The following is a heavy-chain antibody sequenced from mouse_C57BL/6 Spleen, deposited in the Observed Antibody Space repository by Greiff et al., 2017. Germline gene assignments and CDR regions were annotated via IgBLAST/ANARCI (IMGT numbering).Heavy chain of an antibody. D-gene: IGHD1-1*01. CDR2: INPSSGYT. Sequence: VMLVESGAELAKPGASVKLSCKASGYTFTSYWMHWVKQRPGQGLEWIGYINPSSGYTKYNQKFKDKATLTADKSSSTAYMQLSSLTYEDSAVYYCASTVVAPGYFDYWGQGTTLTVSS. J-gene: IGHJ2*01. CDR1: GYTFTSYW. V-gene: IGHV1-7*01. CDR3: ASTVVAPGYFDY.